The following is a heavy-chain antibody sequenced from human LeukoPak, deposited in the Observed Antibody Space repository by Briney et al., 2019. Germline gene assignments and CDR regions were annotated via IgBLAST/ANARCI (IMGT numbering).Heavy chain of an antibody. CDR1: GYTFTSYG. J-gene: IGHJ4*02. D-gene: IGHD6-19*01. V-gene: IGHV1-18*01. CDR3: AREPSRATSGYSSGWIDY. CDR2: ISAYNGNT. Sequence: ASVKVSCKASGYTFTSYGISWVRQAPGQGLEWMGWISAYNGNTNYAQKLQGRVTMTTDTSTSTAYMELRSLRSDDTAVYYCAREPSRATSGYSSGWIDYWGQGTLVTVSS.